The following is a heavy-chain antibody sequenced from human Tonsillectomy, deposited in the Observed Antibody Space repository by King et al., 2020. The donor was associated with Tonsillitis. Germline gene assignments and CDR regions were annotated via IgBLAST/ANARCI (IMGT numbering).Heavy chain of an antibody. CDR3: ARDTIGVGAFDI. D-gene: IGHD2-21*01. CDR1: GGSISSYF. CDR2: IYYSGII. J-gene: IGHJ3*02. Sequence: QLQESGPGLVKPSETLSLTCTVSGGSISSYFWSWIRQPPGKGLEWIGYIYYSGIINYNPSLKSRVTISVDTSKNQFSLKLSSVTAADTAVYYCARDTIGVGAFDIWGQGTMVTVSS. V-gene: IGHV4-59*01.